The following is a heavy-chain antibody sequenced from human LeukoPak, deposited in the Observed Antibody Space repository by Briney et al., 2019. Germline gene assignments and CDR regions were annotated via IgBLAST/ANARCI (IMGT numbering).Heavy chain of an antibody. CDR3: ARDHSSSCQLLDY. D-gene: IGHD6-13*01. Sequence: GASVKVSCKASGYTFTSYGISWVRQAPGQGLEWMGWISAYNGNTNYAQKFQGRITMTTDTSTSTANMELRSLRSDDTAVYYCARDHSSSCQLLDYWGQGTLVTISS. CDR1: GYTFTSYG. CDR2: ISAYNGNT. J-gene: IGHJ4*02. V-gene: IGHV1-18*01.